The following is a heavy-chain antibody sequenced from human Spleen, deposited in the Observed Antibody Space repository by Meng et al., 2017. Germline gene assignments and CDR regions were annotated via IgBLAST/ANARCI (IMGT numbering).Heavy chain of an antibody. CDR2: IYYSGST. CDR1: GGSISSYY. CDR3: ARLRDSSGCDY. J-gene: IGHJ4*02. V-gene: IGHV4-59*08. D-gene: IGHD3-22*01. Sequence: QLQLQESGPGLVKPSETLSLTCTVSGGSISSYYWSWIRQPPGKGLEWIGYIYYSGSTNYNPSLKSRVTISVDTSKNQFSLKLSSVTAADTAVYYCARLRDSSGCDYWGQGTLVTVSS.